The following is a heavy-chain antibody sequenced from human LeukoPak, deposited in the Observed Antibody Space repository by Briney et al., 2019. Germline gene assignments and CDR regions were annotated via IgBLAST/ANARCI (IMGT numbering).Heavy chain of an antibody. J-gene: IGHJ4*02. CDR2: IRYDGTNK. V-gene: IGHV3-30*02. CDR3: ASQGDGYNYANY. D-gene: IGHD5-24*01. CDR1: GFTFSSYA. Sequence: GGSLRLSCAASGFTFSSYAMHWVRQAPGKGLEWVAFIRYDGTNKYYADSVKGRFTISRDNSKNTLYMQMNSLRAEDTAVYYCASQGDGYNYANYWGQGTLVTVSS.